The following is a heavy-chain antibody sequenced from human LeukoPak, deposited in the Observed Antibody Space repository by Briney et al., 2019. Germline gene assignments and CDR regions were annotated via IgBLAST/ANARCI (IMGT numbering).Heavy chain of an antibody. V-gene: IGHV4-34*01. D-gene: IGHD3-10*01. CDR3: ARHFNPRTYYYGSGSPAGAFDI. CDR2: INHSGST. CDR1: GGSFSGHY. Sequence: SETLSLTCAVYGGSFSGHYWSWIRQPPGKGLEWIGEINHSGSTNYNPSLKSRVTISVDTSKNQFSLKLSSVTAADTAVYYCARHFNPRTYYYGSGSPAGAFDIWGQGTMVTVSS. J-gene: IGHJ3*02.